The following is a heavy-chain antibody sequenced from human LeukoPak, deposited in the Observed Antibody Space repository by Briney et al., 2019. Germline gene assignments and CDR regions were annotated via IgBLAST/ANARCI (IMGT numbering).Heavy chain of an antibody. V-gene: IGHV4-39*07. J-gene: IGHJ1*01. CDR2: INHSGST. D-gene: IGHD3-10*01. Sequence: SETLSLTCTVSGGSISSSSYYWGWIRQPPGKGLEWIGEINHSGSTNYNPSLKSRVTISVDTSKNQFSLKLSSVTAADTAVYYCARRRFGEFQSPWHWGQGTLVTVSS. CDR1: GGSISSSSYY. CDR3: ARRRFGEFQSPWH.